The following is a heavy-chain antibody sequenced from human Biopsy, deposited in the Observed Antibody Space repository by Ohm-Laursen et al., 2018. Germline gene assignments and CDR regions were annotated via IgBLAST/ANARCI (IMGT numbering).Heavy chain of an antibody. CDR2: FDPEEGQR. V-gene: IGHV1-24*01. Sequence: SVKVSCKVSGDRFTEFSIHWVRQAPGKGLEWMEGFDPEEGQRTYAQKFQGRLTMTEDTSADTAYMELRGLRSEDAAVYYCAADSENCGGDCYIYWGQGTQVTVSS. J-gene: IGHJ4*02. CDR1: GDRFTEFS. D-gene: IGHD2-21*02. CDR3: AADSENCGGDCYIY.